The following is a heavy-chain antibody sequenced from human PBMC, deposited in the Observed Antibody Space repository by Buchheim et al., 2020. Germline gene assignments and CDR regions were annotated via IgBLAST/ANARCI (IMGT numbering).Heavy chain of an antibody. CDR3: AREKYQLPGGLYYGMDV. CDR1: GFTFSSYS. CDR2: ISSSSSTI. V-gene: IGHV3-48*01. Sequence: EVQLVESGGGLVQPGGSLRLSCAASGFTFSSYSMNWVRQAPGKGLEWVSYISSSSSTIYYADSVKGRFTISRDNAKNSLYLQMNSLRAEDTAVYYCAREKYQLPGGLYYGMDVWGQGTT. D-gene: IGHD2-2*01. J-gene: IGHJ6*02.